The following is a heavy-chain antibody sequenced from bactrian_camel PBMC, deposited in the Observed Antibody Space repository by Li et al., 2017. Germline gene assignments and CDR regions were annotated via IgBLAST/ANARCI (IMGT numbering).Heavy chain of an antibody. Sequence: DVQLVESGGGSVQAGGSLTLSCTVSGDIESRHCMGWFRQVPGKEREGVARIATGSGNTYYADSVKGRFTISQDNAKNTVYLQMNSLKLEDTAMYYCAARGSYCYTKLSVRDFTYWGLGTQVTVS. J-gene: IGHJ6*01. D-gene: IGHD2*01. V-gene: IGHV3S40*01. CDR1: GDIESRHC. CDR2: IATGSGNT. CDR3: AARGSYCYTKLSVRDFTY.